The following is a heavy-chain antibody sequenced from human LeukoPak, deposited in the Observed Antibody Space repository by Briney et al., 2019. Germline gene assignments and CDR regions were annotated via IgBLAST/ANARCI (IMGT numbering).Heavy chain of an antibody. V-gene: IGHV3-23*01. D-gene: IGHD3-16*01. CDR3: AKFSAVWGTFDY. CDR2: IGGSGVAT. J-gene: IGHJ4*02. CDR1: GSTFSTYG. Sequence: GRSLRLSCAASGSTFSTYGMGWARQAAGSWLGWASGIGGSGVATNYAVSGKGRSTTSRDNSKSTLYLQMNSLRAEDTAVYYCAKFSAVWGTFDYWGQGILVTVSS.